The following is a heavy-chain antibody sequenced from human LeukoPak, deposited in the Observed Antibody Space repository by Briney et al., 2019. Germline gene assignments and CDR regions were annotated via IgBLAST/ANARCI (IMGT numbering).Heavy chain of an antibody. D-gene: IGHD2-15*01. J-gene: IGHJ4*02. CDR2: ISSSSSSI. Sequence: GSLRLSWAASGFTFSNYKMDRVRPAPRKGPGWVSFISSSSSSIYYADSVKGRFTISRDNAKNSLYLQMNSLRAEDTAVYYCASSIHCSGGSCYVPWGQGTLVTVSS. CDR1: GFTFSNYK. V-gene: IGHV3-48*01. CDR3: ASSIHCSGGSCYVP.